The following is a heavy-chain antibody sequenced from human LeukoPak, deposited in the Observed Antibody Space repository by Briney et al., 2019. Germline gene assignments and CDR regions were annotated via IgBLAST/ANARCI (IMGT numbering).Heavy chain of an antibody. J-gene: IGHJ2*01. Sequence: GGSLRLSCAASGFTFTTYAMSWVRQAPGKGLDWVSGLRGSGSETHYADSVKGRFTISRDNSKNTLHLQMDSLRAEDTAVYYCAKYYDDYIRFRDVWGRGNLVTVSA. CDR2: LRGSGSET. CDR1: GFTFTTYA. V-gene: IGHV3-23*01. CDR3: AKYYDDYIRFRDV. D-gene: IGHD3-3*01.